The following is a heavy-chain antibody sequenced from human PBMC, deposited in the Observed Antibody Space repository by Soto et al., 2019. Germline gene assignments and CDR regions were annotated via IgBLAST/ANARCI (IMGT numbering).Heavy chain of an antibody. CDR1: GGTFSSYT. Sequence: SVKVSCKASGGTFSSYTISWVRQAPGQGLEWMGRIIPILGIANYAQKFQGRVTITADKSTSTAYMELSSLRSEDTAVYYCRVTFGGVIVTFDIWGQGTMVTVSS. D-gene: IGHD3-16*02. CDR2: IIPILGIA. V-gene: IGHV1-69*02. J-gene: IGHJ3*02. CDR3: RVTFGGVIVTFDI.